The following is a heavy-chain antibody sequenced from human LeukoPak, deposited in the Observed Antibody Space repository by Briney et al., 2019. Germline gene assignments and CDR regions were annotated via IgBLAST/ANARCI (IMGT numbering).Heavy chain of an antibody. CDR1: GYTFTGYY. CDR3: ARGVVVHDNRDGEDYYYYMDV. D-gene: IGHD2-15*01. CDR2: INPNSGGT. Sequence: ASVKVSCKASGYTFTGYYMHWVRQAPGQGLEWMGWINPNSGGTNYAQKFQGRVTMTRDTSISTAYMELSRLRSDDTAVYYCARGVVVHDNRDGEDYYYYMDVWGKGTTVTVSS. V-gene: IGHV1-2*02. J-gene: IGHJ6*03.